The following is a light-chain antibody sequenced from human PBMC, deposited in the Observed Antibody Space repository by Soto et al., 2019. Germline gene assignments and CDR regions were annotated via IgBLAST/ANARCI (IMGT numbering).Light chain of an antibody. CDR1: QSFSSSY. J-gene: IGKJ1*01. Sequence: EILLTQSPGALSLSPGERATLSCRASQSFSSSYLAWYQQKRGQAPRLLIYGASTRATGIPARFSGSGSGTEFTLTISSLQSEDFAVYYCQQYNNWPQTFGQGTKVDI. V-gene: IGKV3-15*01. CDR3: QQYNNWPQT. CDR2: GAS.